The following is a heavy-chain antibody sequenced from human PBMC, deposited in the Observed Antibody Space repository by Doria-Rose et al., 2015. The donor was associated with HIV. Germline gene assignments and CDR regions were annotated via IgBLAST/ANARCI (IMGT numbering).Heavy chain of an antibody. V-gene: IGHV3-21*01. Sequence: VQLVQSGGGLVRPGGSLRLSCATSGFTFSSHRINWVRQAPGKGLEWVSSISSTSAYINYADLVRGRFTISRDNARNSLYLQMDSLRAEDTAIHYCATGVTLDYWGQGTLVTVSS. J-gene: IGHJ4*02. CDR3: ATGVTLDY. CDR2: ISSTSAYI. CDR1: GFTFSSHR. D-gene: IGHD3-10*01.